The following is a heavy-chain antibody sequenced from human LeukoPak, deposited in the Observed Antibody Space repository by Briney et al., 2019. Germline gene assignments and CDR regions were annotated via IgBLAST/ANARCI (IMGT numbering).Heavy chain of an antibody. CDR1: GGSISSYY. CDR2: IYTSGST. CDR3: ARDMVRGVNFDY. V-gene: IGHV4-4*07. Sequence: SETLSHACTVSGGSISSYYWSWIRQPAGKGLEWIGRIYTSGSTNYNPSLKSRVTMSVDTSKNQFSLKLSPVTAADTAVYYCARDMVRGVNFDYWGQGTLVTVSS. D-gene: IGHD3-10*01. J-gene: IGHJ4*02.